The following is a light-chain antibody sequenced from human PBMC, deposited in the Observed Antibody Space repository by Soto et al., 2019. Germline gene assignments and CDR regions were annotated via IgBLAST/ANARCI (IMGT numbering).Light chain of an antibody. V-gene: IGLV2-14*01. CDR2: EVS. CDR1: NSDVGGYNH. Sequence: ALTQAASVCESPGQSITIACAGTNSDVGGYNHVSWYQQHADKAPKLLIHEVSNRPSGVSNRFSGYKYGNTASLTISGLQAEDEADYCCTSYTSISTYVFGTGTKVTVL. J-gene: IGLJ1*01. CDR3: TSYTSISTYV.